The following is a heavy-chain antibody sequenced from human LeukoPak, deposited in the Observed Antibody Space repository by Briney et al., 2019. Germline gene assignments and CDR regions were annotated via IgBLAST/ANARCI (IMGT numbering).Heavy chain of an antibody. Sequence: SETLSLTCSVSDDSITMYYWTWIRQPPGKGLEWIGYVDHTGSTNFNPSLNGRVSISRDTTKNLFSLRLRSVTAADTAVYFCARGRVSSSTWYSTYYYYFYMDVWGKGTTATVSS. D-gene: IGHD1-1*01. CDR1: DDSITMYY. CDR2: VDHTGST. CDR3: ARGRVSSSTWYSTYYYYFYMDV. V-gene: IGHV4-59*01. J-gene: IGHJ6*03.